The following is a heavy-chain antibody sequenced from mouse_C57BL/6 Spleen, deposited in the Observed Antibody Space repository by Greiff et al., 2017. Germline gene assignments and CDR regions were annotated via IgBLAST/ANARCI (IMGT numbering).Heavy chain of an antibody. V-gene: IGHV1-18*01. D-gene: IGHD1-1*01. CDR1: GYTFTDYN. CDR2: INPNNGGT. J-gene: IGHJ2*01. CDR3: ARPITTVADYFDY. Sequence: EVQLQQSGPELVKPGASVKISCKASGYTFTDYNMDWVKQSHGKSLEWIGDINPNNGGTNYNEKFKGKATLTVDKSYSTAYLELLSLTSEHTSVYYVARPITTVADYFDYWGKGTTLTVST.